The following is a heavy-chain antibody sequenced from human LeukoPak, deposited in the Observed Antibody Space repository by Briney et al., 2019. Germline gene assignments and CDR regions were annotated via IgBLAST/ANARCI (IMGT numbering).Heavy chain of an antibody. CDR1: GFTFSSYG. CDR3: ARDPSYRGFDAFDI. J-gene: IGHJ3*02. D-gene: IGHD1-26*01. V-gene: IGHV3-23*01. Sequence: GGTLRLSCAASGFTFSSYGMNWVRQAPGKGLEWVSTISGSGGSTYYADSVKGRFTISRDNAKNSLYLQMNYLRAEDTAVYYCARDPSYRGFDAFDIWGQGTMVTVSS. CDR2: ISGSGGST.